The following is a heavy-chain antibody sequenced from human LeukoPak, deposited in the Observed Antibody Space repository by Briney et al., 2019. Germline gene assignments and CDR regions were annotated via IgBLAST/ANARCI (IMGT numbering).Heavy chain of an antibody. Sequence: SETLSLTCTVSGGSISSYYWSWIRQPPGKGLEWIGYIYYSGSTNYNPSLKGRVTISVDTSKNQFSLKLSSVTAADTAVYYCARVDSGYDYFDNWGQGTLVTVSS. CDR1: GGSISSYY. J-gene: IGHJ4*02. V-gene: IGHV4-59*01. CDR2: IYYSGST. CDR3: ARVDSGYDYFDN. D-gene: IGHD5-12*01.